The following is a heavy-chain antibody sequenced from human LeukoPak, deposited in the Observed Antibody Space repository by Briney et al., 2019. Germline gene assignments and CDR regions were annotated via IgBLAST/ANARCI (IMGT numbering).Heavy chain of an antibody. CDR3: ARDRFVGSSTTRSAARNWFDP. CDR2: ISSSGRTI. CDR1: GFTFSSYE. J-gene: IGHJ5*02. V-gene: IGHV3-48*03. D-gene: IGHD2-2*01. Sequence: GGSLRLSCAASGFTFSSYEMNWVRQAPGKGLEWVSYISSSGRTIYYADSVKGRFTISRDNAKNSLYLQMNSLRAEDTAVYYCARDRFVGSSTTRSAARNWFDPWGQGTLVTVSS.